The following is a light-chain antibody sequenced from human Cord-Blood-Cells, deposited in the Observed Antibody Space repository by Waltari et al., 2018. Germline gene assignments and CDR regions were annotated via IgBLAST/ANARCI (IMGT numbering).Light chain of an antibody. J-gene: IGLJ1*01. Sequence: QSALTQPRSLSGSPGQSLTISCPGTSSYVGGYTYVPWDQQHPGKAPKLMIYDGSKRPSGVPDRFSGCKSGNTASLTISGLQAEDEADYYCCSYAGSYVFGTGTKVTVL. CDR2: DGS. V-gene: IGLV2-11*01. CDR1: SSYVGGYTY. CDR3: CSYAGSYV.